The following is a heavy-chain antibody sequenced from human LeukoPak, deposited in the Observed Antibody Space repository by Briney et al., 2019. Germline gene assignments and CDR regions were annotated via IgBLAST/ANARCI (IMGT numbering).Heavy chain of an antibody. D-gene: IGHD2-21*02. V-gene: IGHV4-38-2*02. CDR3: ARVGMTSIADAFDI. CDR1: GYSISDGCY. J-gene: IGHJ3*02. CDR2: IYHSGST. Sequence: SETLSLTCTVSGYSISDGCYWGWIRQPPGRGLERIGSIYHSGSTYYNPSLTSRVTVSVDTSKNQFSLKLSSVTAADTAVYYCARVGMTSIADAFDIWGQGTMVSVSS.